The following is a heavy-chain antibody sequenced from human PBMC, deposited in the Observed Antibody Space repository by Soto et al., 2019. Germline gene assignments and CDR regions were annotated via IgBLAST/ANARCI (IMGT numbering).Heavy chain of an antibody. D-gene: IGHD6-13*01. Sequence: PSETLSLTCTVSGVSISTGGYYWSWIRQHPGKGLEWIGNIYYSGRTYYNPSLKSRVILSVDTSKNHFSLNLRSLTAADSAVYYCAREVAAAGSPYYYYYGMDVWGQGTTVTVSS. J-gene: IGHJ6*02. CDR1: GVSISTGGYY. CDR3: AREVAAAGSPYYYYYGMDV. CDR2: IYYSGRT. V-gene: IGHV4-31*03.